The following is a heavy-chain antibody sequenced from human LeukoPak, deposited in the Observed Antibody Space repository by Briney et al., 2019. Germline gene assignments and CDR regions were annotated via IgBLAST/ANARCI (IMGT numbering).Heavy chain of an antibody. D-gene: IGHD3-3*01. CDR1: GFTFSSYA. Sequence: GRSLRLSCAASGFTFSSYAMHWVRQAPGKGLEWVAVISYDGSNKYYADSVKGRFTISRDNSKNTLYLQMNSLRAEDTAVYYCARAIGVLRFLEWLHAFDIWGQGTMVTVSS. J-gene: IGHJ3*02. CDR3: ARAIGVLRFLEWLHAFDI. V-gene: IGHV3-30*04. CDR2: ISYDGSNK.